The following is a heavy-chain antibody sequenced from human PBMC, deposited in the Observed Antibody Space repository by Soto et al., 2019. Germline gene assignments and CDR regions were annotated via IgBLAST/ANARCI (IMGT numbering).Heavy chain of an antibody. Sequence: PGESLKISCKGSGYTFTSYWIVWVRQMPGKGLEWMGIIYPDDSDTRYSPSYQGQVTISVDKSISTAYLQWSSLQASDTAMYYCARRAGSSSPGLYYGMDVWGQGTTVTVSS. CDR3: ARRAGSSSPGLYYGMDV. V-gene: IGHV5-51*01. CDR2: IYPDDSDT. D-gene: IGHD6-13*01. CDR1: GYTFTSYW. J-gene: IGHJ6*02.